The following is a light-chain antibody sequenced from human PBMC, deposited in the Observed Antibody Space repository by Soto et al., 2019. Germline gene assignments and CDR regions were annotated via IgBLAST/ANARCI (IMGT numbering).Light chain of an antibody. V-gene: IGLV2-14*01. CDR2: EVT. CDR1: SSDIGGYNY. CDR3: SSYNSRNTLV. Sequence: QSALAQPASVSGSPGQSITISCTGGSSDIGGYNYVSWFQQHPGKAPKLMIYEVTNRPSGVSNRFSGSKSGSTASLTISGLQHEQEADYYCSSYNSRNTLVFGTGTKVTV. J-gene: IGLJ1*01.